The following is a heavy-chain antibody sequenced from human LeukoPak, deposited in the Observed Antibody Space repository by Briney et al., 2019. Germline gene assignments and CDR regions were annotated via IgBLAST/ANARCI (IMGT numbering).Heavy chain of an antibody. J-gene: IGHJ4*02. CDR1: GYTFTVQY. CDR2: INPNSDGA. V-gene: IGHV1-2*02. D-gene: IGHD3-10*01. CDR3: ATGSGTYSPDY. Sequence: ASVRVSCKASGYTFTVQYLRWVRQAPGQGLEWMGWINPNSDGANYAQKFQGRVTLTRDTSISTAYMELSRLRSDDAAVYYCATGSGTYSPDYWGQGTLVTVSS.